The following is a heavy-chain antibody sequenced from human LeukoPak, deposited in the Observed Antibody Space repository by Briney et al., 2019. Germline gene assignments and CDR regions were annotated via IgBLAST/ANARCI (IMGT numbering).Heavy chain of an antibody. J-gene: IGHJ4*02. CDR1: GGSMSDYY. Sequence: PSETLTLTCTVSGGSMSDYYWGCIRQPPGKGLEWIGYISYSGKSNSNPSLKSRVTMSVDMSKNQFSLKLASVTAADTAVYYCVRVARSLHWNPDFWGLGTLVTVSS. CDR2: ISYSGKS. V-gene: IGHV4-59*01. CDR3: VRVARSLHWNPDF. D-gene: IGHD1-1*01.